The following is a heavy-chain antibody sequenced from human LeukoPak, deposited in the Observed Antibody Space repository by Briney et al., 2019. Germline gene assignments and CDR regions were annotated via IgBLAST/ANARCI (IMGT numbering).Heavy chain of an antibody. CDR3: ARGPAAGLFDY. CDR2: ISSSSSYI. V-gene: IGHV3-21*01. Sequence: GGSLRLSSAASGFTFSSYSMNWVRQAPGKGLEWVSSISSSSSYIYYADSVKGRFTISRDNAKNSLYLQMNSLRAEDTAVYYCARGPAAGLFDYWGQGTLVTVSS. CDR1: GFTFSSYS. D-gene: IGHD6-13*01. J-gene: IGHJ4*02.